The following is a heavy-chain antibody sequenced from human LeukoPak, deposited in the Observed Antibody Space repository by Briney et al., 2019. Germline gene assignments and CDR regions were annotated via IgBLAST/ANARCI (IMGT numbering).Heavy chain of an antibody. CDR2: IIPMFGTA. V-gene: IGHV1-69*06. D-gene: IGHD3-9*01. Sequence: ASVTVSFTASGGTFSIYAISWVRQAPGQGLEWMGGIIPMFGTANYAQKFQGRVTITADKSTSTAYMELRSLRSEDTSVYYCAITYYDILTGYYVYDAFDIWGQATMVTVSS. CDR1: GGTFSIYA. J-gene: IGHJ3*02. CDR3: AITYYDILTGYYVYDAFDI.